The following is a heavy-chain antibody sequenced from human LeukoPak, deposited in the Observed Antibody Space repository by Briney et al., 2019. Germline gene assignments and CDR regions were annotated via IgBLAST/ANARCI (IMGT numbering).Heavy chain of an antibody. CDR3: ARDSHPDFWSGSAVLGFDY. CDR1: GGSISSSSYY. J-gene: IGHJ4*02. V-gene: IGHV4-39*07. Sequence: SETLSLTCTVSGGSISSSSYYWGWIRQPPGKGLEWIGSIYYSGSTYYNPSLKSRVTISVDTSKNQFSLKLSSVTAADTAVYYCARDSHPDFWSGSAVLGFDYWGQGTLVTVSS. CDR2: IYYSGST. D-gene: IGHD3-3*01.